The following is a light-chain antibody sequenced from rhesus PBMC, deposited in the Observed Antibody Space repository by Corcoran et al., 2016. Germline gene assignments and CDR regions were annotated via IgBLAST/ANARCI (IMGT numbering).Light chain of an antibody. J-gene: IGKJ4*01. V-gene: IGKV1-69*01. CDR3: QQHDNSPLT. Sequence: DIQMTQSPSFLSASVGDRVTITCRASQGISNWLAGYQQKPGKAPKHLLYSAYNLETGVPSRFSGSGSWTNFPLTISSLQPEDIATYYFQQHDNSPLTFGGGTKVELK. CDR2: SAY. CDR1: QGISNW.